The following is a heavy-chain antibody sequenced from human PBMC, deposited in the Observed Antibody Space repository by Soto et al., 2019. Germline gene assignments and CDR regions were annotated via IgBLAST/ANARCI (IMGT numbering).Heavy chain of an antibody. V-gene: IGHV1-69*01. CDR3: ARERRSSNNCFDP. Sequence: GASGKVSCEASGGTFNIYVSSWLRQAPGRGPEWMGAIIPIFDTASYAQKFQGRLTITADESTSTAYMELSSLRSEDTAVYYCARERRSSNNCFDPWGQGTLVTVSS. D-gene: IGHD6-6*01. CDR1: GGTFNIYV. J-gene: IGHJ5*02. CDR2: IIPIFDTA.